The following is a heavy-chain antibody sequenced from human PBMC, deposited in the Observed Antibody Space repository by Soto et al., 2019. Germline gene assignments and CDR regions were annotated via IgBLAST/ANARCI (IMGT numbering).Heavy chain of an antibody. CDR1: GFTFSSYS. J-gene: IGHJ4*02. D-gene: IGHD5-12*01. V-gene: IGHV3-48*01. Sequence: EVQLVESGGGLVQPGGSLRLSCAASGFTFSSYSMNWVRQAPGKGLEWVSYISSSSSTIYYADSVKGRFTISRDNAKTSLYLQMNSLTAEDTAVYYCARDSGYDFDYWGQGTLVTVSS. CDR2: ISSSSSTI. CDR3: ARDSGYDFDY.